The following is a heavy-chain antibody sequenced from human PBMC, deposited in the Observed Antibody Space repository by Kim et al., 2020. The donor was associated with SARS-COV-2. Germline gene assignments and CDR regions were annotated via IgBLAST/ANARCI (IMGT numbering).Heavy chain of an antibody. CDR3: AREGGPKRYIS. D-gene: IGHD1-26*01. V-gene: IGHV4-34*01. CDR2: INHSGST. CDR1: GGSFSGYY. Sequence: SETLSLTCAVYGGSFSGYYWSWIRQPPGKGLEWIGEINHSGSTNYNPSLKRRVTISVDTSKNQFSLKLSSVTAADTAVYYCAREGGPKRYISWGQGTLVTVSS. J-gene: IGHJ4*02.